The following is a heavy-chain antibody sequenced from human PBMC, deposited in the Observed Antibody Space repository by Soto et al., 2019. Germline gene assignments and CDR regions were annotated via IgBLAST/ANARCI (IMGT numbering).Heavy chain of an antibody. CDR1: GGSFSGYY. V-gene: IGHV4-34*01. CDR2: INHSGST. Sequence: SETLSLTCAVYGGSFSGYYWSWIRQPPGKGLEWIGEINHSGSTNYNPSLKSRVTISVDTSKNQFSLKLSSVTAADTAVYYCARVRKQWLVAHYYYYGMDVWGKGTKVTVS. CDR3: ARVRKQWLVAHYYYYGMDV. J-gene: IGHJ6*04. D-gene: IGHD6-19*01.